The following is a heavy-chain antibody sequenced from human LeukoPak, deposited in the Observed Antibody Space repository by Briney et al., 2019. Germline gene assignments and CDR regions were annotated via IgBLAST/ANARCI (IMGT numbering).Heavy chain of an antibody. J-gene: IGHJ4*02. CDR1: GFTFSSYV. CDR2: ISGSGGST. D-gene: IGHD1-26*01. Sequence: GGSLRLSCAASGFTFSSYVMSWVRQAPGKGREWVSAISGSGGSTYYAYSVKVRFTISRYNSKNKLYLQMNSLRAEDTAVYYCAKRESGSFDYWGQGTLVTVSS. V-gene: IGHV3-23*01. CDR3: AKRESGSFDY.